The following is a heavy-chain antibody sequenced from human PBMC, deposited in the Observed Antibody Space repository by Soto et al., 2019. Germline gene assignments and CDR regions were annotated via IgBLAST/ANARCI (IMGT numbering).Heavy chain of an antibody. V-gene: IGHV3-9*01. CDR3: AKDLPLERTPAFDY. Sequence: EVQLVESGGGLVQPGRSLRLSCAASGFTFDDYAMHWVRQAPGKGLEWVSGISWNSGSIGYADSVKGRFTISRDNAKNSLYLQMNSLSAEDAVLYYCAKDLPLERTPAFDYWGQGTLVTVSS. D-gene: IGHD1-1*01. J-gene: IGHJ4*02. CDR2: ISWNSGSI. CDR1: GFTFDDYA.